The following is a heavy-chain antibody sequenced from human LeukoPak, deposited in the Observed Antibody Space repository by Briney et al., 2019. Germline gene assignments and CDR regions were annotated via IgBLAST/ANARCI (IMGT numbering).Heavy chain of an antibody. Sequence: ASVKVSCKASGYTFTGYYMHWVRQAPGQGLERMGWINPNSGGTNYAQKFQGRFTMTRDTSISTAYMELSRLRSDDTAVYYCARDPRGYNWFDPWGQGTLVTVSS. J-gene: IGHJ5*02. CDR3: ARDPRGYNWFDP. V-gene: IGHV1-2*02. CDR2: INPNSGGT. CDR1: GYTFTGYY.